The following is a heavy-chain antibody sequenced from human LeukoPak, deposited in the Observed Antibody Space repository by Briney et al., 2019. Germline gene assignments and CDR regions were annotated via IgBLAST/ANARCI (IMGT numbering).Heavy chain of an antibody. J-gene: IGHJ4*02. D-gene: IGHD4-23*01. CDR3: ARGGGYFDY. Sequence: SETLSLTCAVYGGSFSGYYWSWIRQPPGKGLEWIGEINHSGSTNYNPSLRSRVTISVDTSKNQFSLKLSSVTAADTAVYYCARGGGYFDYWGQGTLVTVSS. CDR2: INHSGST. V-gene: IGHV4-34*01. CDR1: GGSFSGYY.